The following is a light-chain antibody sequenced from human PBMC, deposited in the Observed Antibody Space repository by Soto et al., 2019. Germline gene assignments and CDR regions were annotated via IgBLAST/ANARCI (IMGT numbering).Light chain of an antibody. Sequence: EIVMTQSPATLSVSPGERATLSCRASQSVSNNLAWYQKKPGQAPRLLIYGASTRATGIPARFSGSGSGTECTLTISSLQSEDFAFYYCRQYNNWWTFGQGTRVDIK. CDR1: QSVSNN. CDR2: GAS. V-gene: IGKV3-15*01. CDR3: RQYNNWWT. J-gene: IGKJ1*01.